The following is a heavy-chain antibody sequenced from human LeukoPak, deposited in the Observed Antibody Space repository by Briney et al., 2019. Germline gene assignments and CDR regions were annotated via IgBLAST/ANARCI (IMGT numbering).Heavy chain of an antibody. CDR2: ISSRSSYI. Sequence: GGSLRLSRAPSGFTFSSYSMHCVPRAPGKGGKWVSSISSRSSYIYYADSVKGRFTISRDNAKNSLYLQMNSLRAEDTAVYYCATGTSWNDVHYFDYWGQGTLVTVSS. CDR3: ATGTSWNDVHYFDY. J-gene: IGHJ4*02. V-gene: IGHV3-21*01. D-gene: IGHD1-1*01. CDR1: GFTFSSYS.